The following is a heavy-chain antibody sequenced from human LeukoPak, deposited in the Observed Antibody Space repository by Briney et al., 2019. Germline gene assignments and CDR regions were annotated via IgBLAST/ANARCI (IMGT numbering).Heavy chain of an antibody. CDR2: ISYDGSNK. CDR3: AKDLGPPVFDY. CDR1: GFTFSSYA. Sequence: GGSLRLSCAASGFTFSSYAMHWVRQAPGKGLEWVAVISYDGSNKYYADSVKGRFTISRDNSKNTLYLQMNSLRVEDTAVFYCAKDLGPPVFDYWGQGTLVTVSS. D-gene: IGHD1-14*01. J-gene: IGHJ4*02. V-gene: IGHV3-30-3*01.